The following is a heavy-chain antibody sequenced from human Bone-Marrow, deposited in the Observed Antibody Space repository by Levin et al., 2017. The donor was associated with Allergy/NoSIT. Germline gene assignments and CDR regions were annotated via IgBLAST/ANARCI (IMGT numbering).Heavy chain of an antibody. CDR3: AREEEAPHGPIKSAYYYDSSGSAIDY. D-gene: IGHD3-22*01. CDR2: ISYDGSNK. J-gene: IGHJ4*02. Sequence: GGSLRLSCAASGFTFSSYAMHWVRQAPGKGLEWVAVISYDGSNKYYADSVKGRFTISRDNSKNTLYLQMNSLRAEDTAVYYCAREEEAPHGPIKSAYYYDSSGSAIDYWGQGTLVTVSS. V-gene: IGHV3-30-3*01. CDR1: GFTFSSYA.